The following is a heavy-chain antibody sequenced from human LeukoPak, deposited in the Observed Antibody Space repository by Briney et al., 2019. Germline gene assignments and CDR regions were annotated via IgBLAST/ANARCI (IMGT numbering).Heavy chain of an antibody. CDR1: GYTFTGYY. V-gene: IGHV1-2*02. CDR3: AGAVSLDFWSGYYTTSFDY. Sequence: ASVKVSCKASGYTFTGYYMHWVRQAPGQGLEWMGWINPNSGGTNYAQKFQGRVTMTRDTSISTAYMELSRLRSDDTAVYYCAGAVSLDFWSGYYTTSFDYWGQGTLVTVSS. CDR2: INPNSGGT. J-gene: IGHJ4*02. D-gene: IGHD3-3*01.